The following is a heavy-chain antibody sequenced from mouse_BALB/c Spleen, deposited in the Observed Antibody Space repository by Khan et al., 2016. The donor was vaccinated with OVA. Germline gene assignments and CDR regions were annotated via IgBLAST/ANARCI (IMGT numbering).Heavy chain of an antibody. V-gene: IGHV1S136*01. Sequence: EVQLQESGPELVKPGASVKMSCKASGYTFTSYVMHWVRQKPGQGLEWIGYIYPYNDDTKFNEKFKGKATLTSDKSSSTACMELSSLTSEDSAVYYCARNDRYDVYFDYWGQGTTLTVSS. D-gene: IGHD2-14*01. CDR3: ARNDRYDVYFDY. CDR2: IYPYNDDT. J-gene: IGHJ2*01. CDR1: GYTFTSYV.